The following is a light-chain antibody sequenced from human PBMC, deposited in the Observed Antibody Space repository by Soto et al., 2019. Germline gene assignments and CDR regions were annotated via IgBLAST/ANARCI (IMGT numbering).Light chain of an antibody. CDR3: QAWDGYVV. CDR2: QDS. J-gene: IGLJ2*01. V-gene: IGLV3-1*01. CDR1: KLGDKY. Sequence: SSELTQPPSVSVSPGQTASITCSGDKLGDKYACWYQQKPGQSPVLVIYQDSKRPSGIPERFSGSNSGNTATLTISGTQAMDEADYYCQAWDGYVVFGGGTKLTVL.